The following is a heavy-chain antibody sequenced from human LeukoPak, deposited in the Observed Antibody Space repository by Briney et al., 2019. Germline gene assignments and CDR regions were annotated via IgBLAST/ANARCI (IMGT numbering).Heavy chain of an antibody. CDR3: AREYSSSSGRRAFDF. CDR2: IYYSGST. CDR1: GGSISSYY. V-gene: IGHV4-59*08. D-gene: IGHD6-6*01. J-gene: IGHJ3*01. Sequence: SETLSLTCTVSGGSISSYYWNWIRQPPGKGLEWIGYIYYSGSTNYNPSLKSRVTSLVDTSKNQFSLRLSSVTAADTAVYYCAREYSSSSGRRAFDFWGQGTMVTVSS.